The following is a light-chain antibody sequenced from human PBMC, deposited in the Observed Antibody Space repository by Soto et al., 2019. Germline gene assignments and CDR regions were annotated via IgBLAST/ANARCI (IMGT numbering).Light chain of an antibody. CDR3: QQYNSYPIT. J-gene: IGKJ5*01. Sequence: AIRMTQSPSSLSASTGDRVTITCRASQAINNYLVWFQQKPGKAPKVLIYAASTLQTGVPSRFSGSGSGTDFILTINWLQPEDFATYYCQQYNSYPITFGQGTRLEIK. CDR2: AAS. V-gene: IGKV1-8*01. CDR1: QAINNY.